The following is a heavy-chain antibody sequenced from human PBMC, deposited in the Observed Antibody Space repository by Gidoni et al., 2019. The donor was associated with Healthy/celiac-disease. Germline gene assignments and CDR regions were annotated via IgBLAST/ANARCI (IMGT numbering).Heavy chain of an antibody. CDR3: ARLGCSGGSCYSNSYYYGMDV. J-gene: IGHJ6*02. V-gene: IGHV4-34*01. Sequence: QVQLQQWGAGLLKPSETLSLTCAVYGGSFSGYYWTWTRQPPGKGLEWIGEINHSGSTNYNPSLKSRVTISVDTSKNQFSLKLSSVTAADTAVYYCARLGCSGGSCYSNSYYYGMDVWGQGTTVTVSS. CDR1: GGSFSGYY. D-gene: IGHD2-15*01. CDR2: INHSGST.